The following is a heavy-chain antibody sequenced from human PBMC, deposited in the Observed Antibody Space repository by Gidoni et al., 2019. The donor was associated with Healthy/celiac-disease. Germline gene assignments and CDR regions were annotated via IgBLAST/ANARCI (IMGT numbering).Heavy chain of an antibody. Sequence: QVQLQESGPGLVKPSQTLSLTCTVSGGSISSGCYYCSWIRQHPGKGLEWIGYIYYSGRIYYNPSLKSRVTISVDTSKNQFSLKLSSVTAADTAVYYCARANTDYYDSSGYYRGGYYYYGMDVWGQGTTVTVSS. J-gene: IGHJ6*02. CDR1: GGSISSGCYY. CDR2: IYYSGRI. V-gene: IGHV4-31*03. CDR3: ARANTDYYDSSGYYRGGYYYYGMDV. D-gene: IGHD3-22*01.